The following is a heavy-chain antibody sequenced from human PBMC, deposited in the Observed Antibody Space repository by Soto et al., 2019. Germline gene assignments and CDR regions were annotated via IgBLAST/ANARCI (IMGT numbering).Heavy chain of an antibody. Sequence: SETLSLTCTVSGGSINSYYWSWIRQPPGKGQEWIGYIYYSGSTNYNPSLKSRVTISVDTSKNQFSLKLSSVTAADTAVYYWVFSGVYNNESIGYPIWSEPGGPVTLATLA. V-gene: IGHV4-59*01. CDR3: VFSGVYNNESIGYPIWSEP. J-gene: IGHJ5*02. CDR1: GGSINSYY. D-gene: IGHD3-22*01. CDR2: IYYSGST.